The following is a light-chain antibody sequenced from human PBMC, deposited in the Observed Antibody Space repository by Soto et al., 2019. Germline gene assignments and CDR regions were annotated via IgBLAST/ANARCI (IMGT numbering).Light chain of an antibody. CDR1: QSISRNY. J-gene: IGKJ4*01. V-gene: IGKV3-20*01. CDR3: QQYGTSPLT. CDR2: DAS. Sequence: VLTQTPGNLSLSPGESATLSCRASQSISRNYLAWYQQKPGQAPRLLIFDASSRATGVPDRFSGSGSETDFTLTISRLEAEDFAVYHCQQYGTSPLTFGGGTKLEIK.